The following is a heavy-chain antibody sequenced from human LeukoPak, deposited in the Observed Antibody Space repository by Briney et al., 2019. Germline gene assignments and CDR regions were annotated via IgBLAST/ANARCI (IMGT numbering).Heavy chain of an antibody. Sequence: SVKVSCKASGGTFSSYAISWVRQAPGQGLEWMGRIIPILGIANYAQKFQGRVTITADKSTSTAYMELSSLRSVDTAVYYCARERVRGPFDYWGQGTLVTVSS. D-gene: IGHD1-1*01. CDR1: GGTFSSYA. CDR3: ARERVRGPFDY. V-gene: IGHV1-69*04. J-gene: IGHJ4*02. CDR2: IIPILGIA.